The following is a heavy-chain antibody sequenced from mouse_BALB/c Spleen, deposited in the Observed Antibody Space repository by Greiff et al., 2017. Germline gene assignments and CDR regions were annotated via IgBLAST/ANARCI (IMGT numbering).Heavy chain of an antibody. J-gene: IGHJ4*01. CDR3: ARGLITTDYYAMDD. V-gene: IGHV1-9*01. Sequence: QVQLQQSGAELMKPGASVKISCKATGYTFSSYWIEWVKQRPGHGLEWIGEILPGSGSTNYNEKFKGKATFTADTSSNTAYMQLSSLTSEDSAVYYCARGLITTDYYAMDDWGQGTSVTVSS. CDR1: GYTFSSYW. CDR2: ILPGSGST. D-gene: IGHD1-2*01.